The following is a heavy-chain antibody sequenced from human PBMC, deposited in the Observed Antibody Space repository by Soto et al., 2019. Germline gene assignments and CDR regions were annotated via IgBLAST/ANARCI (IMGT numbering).Heavy chain of an antibody. CDR1: GFTFSSYA. Sequence: GGSLRLSCAASGFTFSSYAMHWVRQAPGKGLEWVSVISYDGSNKYYAYSVKGRFTISRDNSKNTLYLQMNSLRAEDTAVYYCARDLGLQIWPHFRHXWGQATTVTVS. V-gene: IGHV3-30-3*01. D-gene: IGHD5-18*01. J-gene: IGHJ6*02. CDR2: ISYDGSNK. CDR3: ARDLGLQIWPHFRHX.